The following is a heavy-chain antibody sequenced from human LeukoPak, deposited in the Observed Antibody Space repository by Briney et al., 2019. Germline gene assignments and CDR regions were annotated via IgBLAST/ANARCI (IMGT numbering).Heavy chain of an antibody. Sequence: GGSLRLSCAASGFTFSSYWMHWVRQAPGKGLEWVSSISRGSGHIYYADSVKGRFTISRDNARNSLYLQMNSLRAEDTAIYYCARVGAALDYWGQGTLVTVSS. CDR3: ARVGAALDY. V-gene: IGHV3-21*01. J-gene: IGHJ4*02. CDR1: GFTFSSYW. CDR2: ISRGSGHI. D-gene: IGHD6-6*01.